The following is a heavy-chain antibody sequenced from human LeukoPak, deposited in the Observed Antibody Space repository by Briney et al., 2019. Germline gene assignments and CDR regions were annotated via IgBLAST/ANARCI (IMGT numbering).Heavy chain of an antibody. CDR2: INHSGST. CDR1: GGSFSGYY. CDR3: ARGRRGDSSSRGNWFDP. Sequence: PSETLSLTCAVYGGSFSGYYWSWIRQPPGKGLEWIGEINHSGSTNYNPSLKSRDTISVDTSKNQFSLKLSSVTAADTAVYYCARGRRGDSSSRGNWFDPWGQGTLVTVSS. V-gene: IGHV4-34*01. J-gene: IGHJ5*02. D-gene: IGHD6-13*01.